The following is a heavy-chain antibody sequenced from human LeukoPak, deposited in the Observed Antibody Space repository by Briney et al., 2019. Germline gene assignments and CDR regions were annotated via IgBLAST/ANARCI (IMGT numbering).Heavy chain of an antibody. Sequence: SETLSLTWAGSGYSISSGYYWGWIRHPPGKGLECIGEINHSGSTNYNPSLKSRVTLSVDTSKTLFSLKLSSVTAADTAVYYCARGQFTGYGSGSYFDYWGQGTLVTVSS. CDR2: INHSGST. CDR1: GYSISSGYY. CDR3: ARGQFTGYGSGSYFDY. J-gene: IGHJ4*02. V-gene: IGHV4-38-2*01. D-gene: IGHD3-10*01.